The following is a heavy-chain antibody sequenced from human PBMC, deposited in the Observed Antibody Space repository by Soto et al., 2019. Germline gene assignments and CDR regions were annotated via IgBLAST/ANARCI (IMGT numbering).Heavy chain of an antibody. CDR3: AFPATADFDY. V-gene: IGHV4-4*02. CDR2: LYHSGTT. D-gene: IGHD6-13*01. CDR1: GGSISKTNW. J-gene: IGHJ4*02. Sequence: QVQLQESGPGLVKPSETLSLTCVVSGGSISKTNWWSWVRQPPGKGLEWLGELYHSGTTHYSPSLQSRVTISVDMSKNHFSLRLSSVTAADTAIYYCAFPATADFDYWGRGTLVTVSS.